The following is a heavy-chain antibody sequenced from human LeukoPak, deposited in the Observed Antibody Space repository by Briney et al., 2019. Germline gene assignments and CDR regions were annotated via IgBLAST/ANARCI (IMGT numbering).Heavy chain of an antibody. CDR3: ARAGTGYYVMDV. CDR2: IHPGDSDT. D-gene: IGHD3-10*01. Sequence: GESLKISCKGSGYSFSSYWIGWVRQMPGRGLEWMGIIHPGDSDTRYSPSFQGQVTISVDKSISTAYLQWSSLKASDTAIFYCARAGTGYYVMDVWGQGTTVTVSS. CDR1: GYSFSSYW. J-gene: IGHJ6*02. V-gene: IGHV5-51*01.